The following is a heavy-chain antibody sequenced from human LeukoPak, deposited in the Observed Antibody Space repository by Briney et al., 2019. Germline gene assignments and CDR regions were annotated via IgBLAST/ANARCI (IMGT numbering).Heavy chain of an antibody. D-gene: IGHD6-13*01. J-gene: IGHJ6*02. CDR1: GGSISSSSYY. V-gene: IGHV4-39*01. CDR2: IYYSGST. CDR3: ARQSSSSWAYYYYYGMDV. Sequence: SETLSLTCTVSGGSISSSSYYWGWIRQPPGKGLEWIGSIYYSGSTYYNPSLKSRVTISVDTSKNQFSLKLSSVTAADTAVYYCARQSSSSWAYYYYYGMDVWGQGTTVTVSS.